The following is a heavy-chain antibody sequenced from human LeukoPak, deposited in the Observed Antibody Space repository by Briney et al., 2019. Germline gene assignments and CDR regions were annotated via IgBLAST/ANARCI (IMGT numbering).Heavy chain of an antibody. D-gene: IGHD3-10*01. Sequence: SETLSLTCTVSGGSISSYYWSWIRQPPGKGLEWIGYIYYSGSTNHNPSLKSRVTISVDTSKNQFSLKLSSVTAADTAVYYCARSMVRGVIINWFDPWGQGTLVTVSS. CDR2: IYYSGST. CDR1: GGSISSYY. V-gene: IGHV4-59*01. CDR3: ARSMVRGVIINWFDP. J-gene: IGHJ5*02.